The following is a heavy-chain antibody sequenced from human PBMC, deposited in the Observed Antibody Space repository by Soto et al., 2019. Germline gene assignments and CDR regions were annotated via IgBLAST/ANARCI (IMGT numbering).Heavy chain of an antibody. CDR1: GFTFSGDW. CDR3: ARGPRGLYHHDY. CDR2: INMDGSST. J-gene: IGHJ4*02. Sequence: EVQLVESGGGLVQPGGSLRLSCAASGFTFSGDWMHWVRQGAGKGLVWVSRINMDGSSTNYADSVKGRFTISRDTTKNTLYLQMSSLRVDDTAVYFCARGPRGLYHHDYWGQGALVTVSS. D-gene: IGHD2-2*01. V-gene: IGHV3-74*01.